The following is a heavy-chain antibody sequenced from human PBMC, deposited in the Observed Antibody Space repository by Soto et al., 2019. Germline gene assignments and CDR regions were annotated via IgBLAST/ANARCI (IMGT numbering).Heavy chain of an antibody. J-gene: IGHJ6*02. Sequence: ESGGGVVQPGRSLRLSCAASGFTFSSYAMHWVRQAPGKGLEWVAVISYDGSNKYYADSVKGRFTISRDNSKNTLYLQMNSLRAEDTAVYYCARDYGELSFYYYYYGMDVWGQGTTVTVSS. CDR2: ISYDGSNK. CDR1: GFTFSSYA. CDR3: ARDYGELSFYYYYYGMDV. V-gene: IGHV3-30-3*01. D-gene: IGHD3-16*02.